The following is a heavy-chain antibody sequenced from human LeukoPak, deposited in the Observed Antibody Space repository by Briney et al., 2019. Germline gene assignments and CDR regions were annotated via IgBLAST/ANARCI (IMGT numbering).Heavy chain of an antibody. CDR1: RFTFSSYP. CDR2: MSGSGDRS. J-gene: IGHJ4*02. V-gene: IGHV3-23*01. D-gene: IGHD3-3*01. CDR3: GKEPWEGSGYIHF. Sequence: GGSLRLSCVASRFTFSSYPMTWVRQAPGKGLEWVSAMSGSGDRSVYGDSVKGRFTISRDNSKNTLFLQMNGLKDEDTAIYYCGKEPWEGSGYIHFWGQGTLVTVSS.